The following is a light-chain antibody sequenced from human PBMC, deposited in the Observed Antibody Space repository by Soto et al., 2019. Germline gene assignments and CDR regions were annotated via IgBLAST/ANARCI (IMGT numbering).Light chain of an antibody. Sequence: QSVLTQPPSVSGAPGQSVTISCTGSTSNLGAGSDVQWYQLLPETAPKLLIYGNINRPSGVPDRFSGSKSGTSASLAITGLQAEDEAHYYCQSHDGSLAAWVFGGGTKLTVL. CDR3: QSHDGSLAAWV. CDR2: GNI. CDR1: TSNLGAGSD. J-gene: IGLJ3*02. V-gene: IGLV1-40*01.